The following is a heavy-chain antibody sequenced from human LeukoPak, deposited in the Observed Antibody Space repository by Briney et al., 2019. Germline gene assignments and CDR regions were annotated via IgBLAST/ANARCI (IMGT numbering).Heavy chain of an antibody. CDR2: IYHSGST. CDR1: GFTFSSYSM. CDR3: ARGLPEDGYNKLDY. D-gene: IGHD5-24*01. J-gene: IGHJ4*02. Sequence: GSLRLSCAASGFTFSSYSMNWVRQPPGKGLEWIGEIYHSGSTNYNPSLKSRVTISVDKSKNQFSLKLSSVTAADTAVYYCARGLPEDGYNKLDYWGQGTLVTVSS. V-gene: IGHV4-4*02.